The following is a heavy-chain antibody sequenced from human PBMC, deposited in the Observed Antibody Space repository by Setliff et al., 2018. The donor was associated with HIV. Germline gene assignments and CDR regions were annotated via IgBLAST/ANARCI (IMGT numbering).Heavy chain of an antibody. J-gene: IGHJ4*02. CDR3: ARVWAMQQVVPGY. Sequence: GGSLRLSCAASGFTFSSYGMHWVRQAPGKGLEWVAFISYDGSDRYYGDSVRGRFTISRDNSKNTLYLQMNSLRVDDTAVYYCARVWAMQQVVPGYWGQGALVTVSS. D-gene: IGHD6-6*01. V-gene: IGHV3-30*12. CDR1: GFTFSSYG. CDR2: ISYDGSDR.